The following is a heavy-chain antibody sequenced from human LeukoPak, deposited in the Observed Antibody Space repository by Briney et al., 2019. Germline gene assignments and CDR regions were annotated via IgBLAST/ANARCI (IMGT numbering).Heavy chain of an antibody. V-gene: IGHV3-30*04. Sequence: GGSLRLSCAASRFTFSNYALHWVRQAPGKGLEWVAVISDDERDKYYTDSVKGRFTISRANSKNTLCLQMNSLRTEDTAVYYCARTSIVGASFDYWGQGTLVTVSS. CDR1: RFTFSNYA. D-gene: IGHD1-26*01. J-gene: IGHJ4*02. CDR2: ISDDERDK. CDR3: ARTSIVGASFDY.